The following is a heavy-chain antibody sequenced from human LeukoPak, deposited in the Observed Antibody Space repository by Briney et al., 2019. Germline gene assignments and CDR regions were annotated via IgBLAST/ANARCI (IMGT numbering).Heavy chain of an antibody. CDR1: GFTFRNHA. D-gene: IGHD6-19*01. J-gene: IGHJ5*02. V-gene: IGHV3-23*01. Sequence: GGSLRLSCAASGFTFRNHAMNWVRQTPGKGLEWVSSISTDGVNTYYADSVKGRFTISRDTSKDTLYLQMNSLSAEGTAVYYCARCTKYTTGWCNWFDPWGQGTLVTVSS. CDR2: ISTDGVNT. CDR3: ARCTKYTTGWCNWFDP.